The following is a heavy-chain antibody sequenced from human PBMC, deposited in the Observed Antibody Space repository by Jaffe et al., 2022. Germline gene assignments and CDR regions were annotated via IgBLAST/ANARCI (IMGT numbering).Heavy chain of an antibody. V-gene: IGHV3-23*01. CDR2: ISGSGGST. D-gene: IGHD4-17*01. CDR3: AKISRDYGDYVDAFDI. CDR1: GFTFSSYA. J-gene: IGHJ3*02. Sequence: EVQLLESGGGLVQPGGSLRLSCAASGFTFSSYAMSWVRQAPGKGLEWVSAISGSGGSTYYADSVKGRFTISRDNSKNTLYLQMNSLRAEDTAVYYCAKISRDYGDYVDAFDIWGQGTMVTVSS.